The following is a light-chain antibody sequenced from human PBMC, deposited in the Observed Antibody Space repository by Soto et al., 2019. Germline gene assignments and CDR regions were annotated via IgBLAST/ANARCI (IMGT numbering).Light chain of an antibody. CDR1: SSNIGAGYD. CDR2: GNS. V-gene: IGLV1-40*01. Sequence: QSVLTQPPSVSGAPGQRVTISCTGSSSNIGAGYDVHWYQQLPGTAPKLPIYGNSNRPSGVPDRFCGSKSGTSAYLAITGLRAEDEADYYCQSYDSSLSGWVFGGGTKLTVL. J-gene: IGLJ3*02. CDR3: QSYDSSLSGWV.